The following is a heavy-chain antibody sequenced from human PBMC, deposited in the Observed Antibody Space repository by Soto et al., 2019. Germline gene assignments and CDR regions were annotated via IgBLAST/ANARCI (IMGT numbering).Heavy chain of an antibody. J-gene: IGHJ5*02. V-gene: IGHV3-30*03. Sequence: QVHLVESGGGEVQTGRSLRLSCAASGVTFSNYGMHWVRQAPGKGLYWVAVISDDGVSKYYADSVQGRFTISRDNSESVVLLQMKSLRPDDTALYFCARAYYFGSGTSYTLYSWGQGTQVTVSS. CDR1: GVTFSNYG. D-gene: IGHD3-10*01. CDR3: ARAYYFGSGTSYTLYS. CDR2: ISDDGVSK.